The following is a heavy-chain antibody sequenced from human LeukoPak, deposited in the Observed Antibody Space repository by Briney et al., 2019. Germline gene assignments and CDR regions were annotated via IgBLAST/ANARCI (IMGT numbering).Heavy chain of an antibody. D-gene: IGHD3-22*01. J-gene: IGHJ3*02. CDR3: ARVYYDSSGYYPVFAFDI. V-gene: IGHV1-2*02. Sequence: ASVKVSCKASGYTFTGYYMHWVRQAPGQGLEWMGWINPNSGGTNYAQKFQGRVTMTRDTSISTVYMELSRLRSDDTAVYYCARVYYDSSGYYPVFAFDIWGQGTMVTVSS. CDR2: INPNSGGT. CDR1: GYTFTGYY.